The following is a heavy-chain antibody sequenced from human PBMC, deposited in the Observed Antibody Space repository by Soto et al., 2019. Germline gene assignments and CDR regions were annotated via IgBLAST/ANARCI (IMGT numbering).Heavy chain of an antibody. CDR2: IIPIFGTA. D-gene: IGHD3-22*01. Sequence: QVQLVQSGAEVKKPGSSVKVSCKASGGTFSSYAISWVRQAPGQGLEWMGGIIPIFGTANYAQKFQGRVTITADESTSTAYMELSSLRSDDTAVYYCASYDSSGYYLYYFDYWGQGTLVTVSS. V-gene: IGHV1-69*12. CDR1: GGTFSSYA. CDR3: ASYDSSGYYLYYFDY. J-gene: IGHJ4*02.